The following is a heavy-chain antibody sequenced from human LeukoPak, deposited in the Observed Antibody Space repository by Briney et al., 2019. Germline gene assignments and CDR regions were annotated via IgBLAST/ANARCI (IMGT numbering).Heavy chain of an antibody. J-gene: IGHJ3*02. Sequence: PSETLSLTCTVSGYSISSGYYWGWIRQPPGKGLEWIGSIHHSGSTYYNPSLKSRVTISLDTSRNQFSLKLNSVTAADTAVYYCAKSNGYGLIDIWGQGTMVTVSS. V-gene: IGHV4-38-2*02. D-gene: IGHD3-10*01. CDR3: AKSNGYGLIDI. CDR1: GYSISSGYY. CDR2: IHHSGST.